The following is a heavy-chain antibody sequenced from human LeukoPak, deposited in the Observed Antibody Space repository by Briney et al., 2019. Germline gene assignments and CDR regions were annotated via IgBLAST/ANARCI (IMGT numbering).Heavy chain of an antibody. D-gene: IGHD2-2*01. CDR2: MFYSGNT. J-gene: IGHJ3*02. V-gene: IGHV4-4*07. CDR3: ARETVVVVPAAIDLSTFDI. CDR1: GASITSYH. Sequence: SETLSLTCTVSGASITSYHWSWLRQPAGKGLEWIGRMFYSGNTDYNPSLKSRLTMSIDTSKNQFSLKLSSVTAADTAVYYCARETVVVVPAAIDLSTFDIWCQGTMVTVSS.